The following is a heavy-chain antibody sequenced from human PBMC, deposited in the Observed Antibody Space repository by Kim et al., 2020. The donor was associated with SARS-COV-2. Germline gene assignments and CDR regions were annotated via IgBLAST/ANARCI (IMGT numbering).Heavy chain of an antibody. CDR1: EYTFTDYT. Sequence: ASVKVSCKAFEYTFTDYTINWVRQAPGQGLEWMGWINTNTGDPTYDQGFTGRCVFSLDTSANTAYLQINGLKTEDTAVYYCARGAYYDILSDYYHANWFDPWGQGTLVTVSS. CDR3: ARGAYYDILSDYYHANWFDP. J-gene: IGHJ5*02. CDR2: INTNTGDP. D-gene: IGHD3-9*01. V-gene: IGHV7-4-1*02.